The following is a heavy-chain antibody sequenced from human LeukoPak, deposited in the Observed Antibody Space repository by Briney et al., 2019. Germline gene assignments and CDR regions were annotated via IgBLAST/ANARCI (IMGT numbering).Heavy chain of an antibody. V-gene: IGHV1-18*01. CDR3: ARYRYGYYYDSTNDAFGI. J-gene: IGHJ3*02. Sequence: GASVKVSCKASGYTFTSYGISWVRQAPGQGLEWMGWISAYNGNTNYAQKLQGRVTMTTDTSTSTAYMELRSLRSDDTAVYYCARYRYGYYYDSTNDAFGIWGQGTMVTVSS. CDR1: GYTFTSYG. D-gene: IGHD3-22*01. CDR2: ISAYNGNT.